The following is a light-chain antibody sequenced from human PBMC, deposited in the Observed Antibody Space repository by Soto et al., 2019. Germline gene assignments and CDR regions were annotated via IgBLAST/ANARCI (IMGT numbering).Light chain of an antibody. J-gene: IGKJ5*01. CDR2: KAS. Sequence: DIQMTQSPSTLSGSVGDRVTITCRASQTISSWLAWYQQKPGKAPKLLIYKASTLKSGVPSRFSGSGSGTEFTLTISSLQPDDFATYYCQQYKSYSPITFGQGTRLENK. V-gene: IGKV1-5*03. CDR1: QTISSW. CDR3: QQYKSYSPIT.